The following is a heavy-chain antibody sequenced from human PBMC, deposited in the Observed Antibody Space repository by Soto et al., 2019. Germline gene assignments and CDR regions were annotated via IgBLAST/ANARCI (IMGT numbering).Heavy chain of an antibody. Sequence: FVTLSLTCSVSGGSVSSGSYYWSWIRQPPGKGLEWIGYIYYSGSTNYNPSLKSRVTISVDTSKNQFSLKLSSVTAADTAVYYCARDTRRIQLDYYYYGMDVWGQGTTVTVSS. J-gene: IGHJ6*02. CDR3: ARDTRRIQLDYYYYGMDV. CDR1: GGSVSSGSYY. D-gene: IGHD5-18*01. CDR2: IYYSGST. V-gene: IGHV4-61*01.